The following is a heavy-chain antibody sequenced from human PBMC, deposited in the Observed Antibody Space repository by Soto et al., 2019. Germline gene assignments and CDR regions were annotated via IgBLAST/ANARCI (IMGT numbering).Heavy chain of an antibody. CDR1: GFTFSSYS. CDR2: ISSSSSTI. J-gene: IGHJ6*03. Sequence: PGGSLRLSCAASGFTFSSYSMNWVRQAPGKGLEWVSYISSSSSTIYYADSVKGRFTISRDNAKNSLYLQMNSLRAEDTAVYYCASSMTTYYYYYYMDVWGKGTTVTVSS. D-gene: IGHD4-17*01. CDR3: ASSMTTYYYYYYMDV. V-gene: IGHV3-48*01.